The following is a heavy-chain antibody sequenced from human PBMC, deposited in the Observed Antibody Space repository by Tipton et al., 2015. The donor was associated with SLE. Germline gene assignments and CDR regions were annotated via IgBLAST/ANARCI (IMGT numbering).Heavy chain of an antibody. V-gene: IGHV4-59*08. CDR3: AVHTYDFWSGYYKPFDY. CDR1: GGSISSYY. J-gene: IGHJ4*02. CDR2: IYYSGST. D-gene: IGHD3-3*01. Sequence: TLSLTCTVSGGSISSYYWSWIRQPPGKGVEWIGNIYYSGSTNYNPSLKSRVTISVDTSKNQFSLKPSSVTAADTAVYYCAVHTYDFWSGYYKPFDYWGQGTLVTVSS.